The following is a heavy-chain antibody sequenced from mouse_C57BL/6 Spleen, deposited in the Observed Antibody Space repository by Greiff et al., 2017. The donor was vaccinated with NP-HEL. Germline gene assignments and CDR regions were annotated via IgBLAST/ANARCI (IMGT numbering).Heavy chain of an antibody. CDR3: TRSGYYYGSSKGYFDY. V-gene: IGHV1-15*01. J-gene: IGHJ2*01. Sequence: QVQLQQSGAELVRPGASVTLSCKASGYTFTDYEMHWVKQTPVHGLEWIGAIDPETGGTAYNQKFKGKAILTADKSSSTAYMELRSLTSEDSAVYYCTRSGYYYGSSKGYFDYWGQGTTLTVSS. CDR2: IDPETGGT. CDR1: GYTFTDYE. D-gene: IGHD1-1*01.